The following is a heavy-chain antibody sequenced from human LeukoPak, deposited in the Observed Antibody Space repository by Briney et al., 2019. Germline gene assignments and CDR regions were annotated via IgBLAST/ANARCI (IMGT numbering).Heavy chain of an antibody. D-gene: IGHD3-22*01. V-gene: IGHV3-23*01. CDR2: ICGSGGST. CDR1: GFTFSSYG. CDR3: AKPTGMIVVVTSYYFDY. Sequence: GGSLRLSCAASGFTFSSYGMSWVRQAPGKGLEWVSAICGSGGSTYYADSVKGRFTISRDNSKNTLYLQMNSLRAEDTAVYYCAKPTGMIVVVTSYYFDYWGQGTLVTVSS. J-gene: IGHJ4*02.